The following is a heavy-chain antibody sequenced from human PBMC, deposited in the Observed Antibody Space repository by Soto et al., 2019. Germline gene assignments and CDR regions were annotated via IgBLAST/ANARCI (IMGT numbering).Heavy chain of an antibody. Sequence: SVKVSCKASGGTFSSYAISWVRQAPGQGLEWRGGIIPIFGTPNYAQKFQGRYTITADKSTSTAYMELSSLRSEDTAVYYCARDLLTYYYDSSGPQTSAFDIWGQGTMVTVSS. J-gene: IGHJ3*02. V-gene: IGHV1-69*06. CDR2: IIPIFGTP. D-gene: IGHD3-22*01. CDR3: ARDLLTYYYDSSGPQTSAFDI. CDR1: GGTFSSYA.